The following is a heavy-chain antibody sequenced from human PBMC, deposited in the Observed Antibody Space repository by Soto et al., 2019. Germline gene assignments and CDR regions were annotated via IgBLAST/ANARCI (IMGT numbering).Heavy chain of an antibody. J-gene: IGHJ4*02. V-gene: IGHV3-30*18. CDR1: GFTFSSYG. CDR3: AKDPEIYGTPPDY. Sequence: QVQLVESGGGVVQPERSLRLSCAASGFTFSSYGMHWVRQAPGKGLEWVAVISYDGSNKYYADSVKGRFTISRDNSKNTLYLQMNSLRAEDTAVYYCAKDPEIYGTPPDYWGQGTLVTVSS. CDR2: ISYDGSNK. D-gene: IGHD4-17*01.